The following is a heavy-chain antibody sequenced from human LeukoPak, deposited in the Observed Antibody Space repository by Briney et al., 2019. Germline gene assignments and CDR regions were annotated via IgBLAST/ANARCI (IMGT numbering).Heavy chain of an antibody. J-gene: IGHJ5*02. CDR2: ISNDGSDA. CDR1: GFTFNSYW. Sequence: PGGSLRLSCAASGFTFNSYWMHWVRQAPGKGLLWVSRISNDGSDATYADFVKGRFTISRDNGKNMLYLQMNGLRPDDTAVYYCARDRPHNWFDPWGQGTLVTVSS. V-gene: IGHV3-74*01. CDR3: ARDRPHNWFDP.